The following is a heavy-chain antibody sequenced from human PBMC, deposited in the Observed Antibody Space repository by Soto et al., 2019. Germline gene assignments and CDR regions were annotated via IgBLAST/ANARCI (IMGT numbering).Heavy chain of an antibody. J-gene: IGHJ4*02. CDR3: ARVSQRPPDSGSYY. CDR1: GYSISSGYY. V-gene: IGHV4-38-2*01. Sequence: SETLYLTCAVSGYSISSGYYWGWIRQPPGKGLEWIGSIYHSGSTYYNPSLKSRVTISVDTSKNQFSLELSSLRSEGTAVYYCARVSQRPPDSGSYYWGQGTLVTVSS. CDR2: IYHSGST. D-gene: IGHD1-26*01.